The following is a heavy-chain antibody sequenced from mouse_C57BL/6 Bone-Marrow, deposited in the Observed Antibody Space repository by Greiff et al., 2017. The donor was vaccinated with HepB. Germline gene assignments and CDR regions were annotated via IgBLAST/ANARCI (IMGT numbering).Heavy chain of an antibody. CDR2: IDPENGDT. CDR1: GFNIKDDY. D-gene: IGHD1-1*01. Sequence: EVQLQQSGAELVRPGASVKLSCTASGFNIKDDYMHWVKQRPEQGLEWIGWIDPENGDTEYASKFQGKATITADTSSNTTYLQLSSLTSEDPAVYYCSTGGITTVVAIDYWGQGTTLTVSA. J-gene: IGHJ2*01. CDR3: STGGITTVVAIDY. V-gene: IGHV14-4*01.